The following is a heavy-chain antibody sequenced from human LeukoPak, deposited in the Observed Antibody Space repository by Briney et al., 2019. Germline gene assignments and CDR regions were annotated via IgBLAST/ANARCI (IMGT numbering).Heavy chain of an antibody. CDR1: GYTFTSYY. D-gene: IGHD2-21*02. Sequence: ASVKVSCEASGYTFTSYYMHWVRQAPGQGLEWMGIINPSGGSTSYAQKFQGRVTMTRNTSTSTVYMELSSLRSEDTAVYYCARGVTAIRRFDYWGQGTLVTVSS. J-gene: IGHJ4*02. V-gene: IGHV1-46*01. CDR2: INPSGGST. CDR3: ARGVTAIRRFDY.